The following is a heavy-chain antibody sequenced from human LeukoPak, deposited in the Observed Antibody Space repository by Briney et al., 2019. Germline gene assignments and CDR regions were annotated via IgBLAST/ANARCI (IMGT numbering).Heavy chain of an antibody. V-gene: IGHV1-24*01. Sequence: ASVKVSCKVSGYTLTELSMHWVRQAPGKGLEWMGGFDPEDGETIYAQKFQGRVTMTEDTSTDTAYMELSSLRSEDTAVYYCATVRVLWFGTMPYFDYWGQGTLVTVSS. CDR2: FDPEDGET. CDR3: ATVRVLWFGTMPYFDY. J-gene: IGHJ4*02. CDR1: GYTLTELS. D-gene: IGHD3-10*01.